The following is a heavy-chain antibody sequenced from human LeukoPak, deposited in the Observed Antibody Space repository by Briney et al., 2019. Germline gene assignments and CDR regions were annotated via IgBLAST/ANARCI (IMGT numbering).Heavy chain of an antibody. CDR1: GGSISSSNW. V-gene: IGHV4-4*02. D-gene: IGHD3-22*01. Sequence: SGTLSLTCAVSGGSISSSNWWSWVRQPPGKGLEWIGEIYHSGSTNYNPSLKSRVTISVDKSKNQFSLKLSSVTAADTAVYYCARVQRVGYYDSSGYYLGYWGQGTLVTVSS. J-gene: IGHJ4*02. CDR3: ARVQRVGYYDSSGYYLGY. CDR2: IYHSGST.